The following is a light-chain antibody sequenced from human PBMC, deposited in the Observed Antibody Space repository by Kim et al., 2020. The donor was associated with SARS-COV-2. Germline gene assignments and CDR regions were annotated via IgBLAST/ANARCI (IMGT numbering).Light chain of an antibody. J-gene: IGKJ4*01. Sequence: ETVMTQSPDTLSVIPGERVTLSCRASQSIGSNLAWYQQKPGQAPRLLVYGASTRATGIPGKFSGSWSGTEFTLIINSLQSADFAIYYCHQYDNWPLTFGGGTKVDIK. CDR1: QSIGSN. CDR3: HQYDNWPLT. CDR2: GAS. V-gene: IGKV3-15*01.